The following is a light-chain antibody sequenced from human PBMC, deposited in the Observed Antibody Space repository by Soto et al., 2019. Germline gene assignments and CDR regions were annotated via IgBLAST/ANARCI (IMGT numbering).Light chain of an antibody. Sequence: ETVMTQSPATLSVSPGERATLSCRASQSVNSNLAWYQQKLGQAPRVLIYGASTRATGIPDRFSGGGSGTEFILTISSLQSEDFAVYYCQEYNTWPLTFGGGTKGDIK. V-gene: IGKV3-15*01. J-gene: IGKJ4*01. CDR3: QEYNTWPLT. CDR2: GAS. CDR1: QSVNSN.